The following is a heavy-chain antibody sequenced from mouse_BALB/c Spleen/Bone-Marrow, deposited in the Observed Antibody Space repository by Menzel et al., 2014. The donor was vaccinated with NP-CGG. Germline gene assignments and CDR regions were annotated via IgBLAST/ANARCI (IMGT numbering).Heavy chain of an antibody. CDR1: GFTFSSYY. J-gene: IGHJ1*01. V-gene: IGHV5-6-2*01. Sequence: EVRLVESGGGLVKLGGSLKLSCAASGFTFSSYYMSWVRQTPEKRLELVAAINSNGGSTYYPDTVKGRFTISRDNAKNTLYLQMSSLKSEDTALFYCVGFYYGNNWYFDVWGAGTTVTVSS. CDR3: VGFYYGNNWYFDV. D-gene: IGHD2-1*01. CDR2: INSNGGST.